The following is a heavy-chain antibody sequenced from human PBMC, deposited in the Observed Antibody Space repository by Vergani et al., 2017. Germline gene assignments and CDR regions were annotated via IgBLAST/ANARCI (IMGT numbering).Heavy chain of an antibody. D-gene: IGHD3-3*01. V-gene: IGHV3-21*02. CDR3: ARGDQSYDDFRSGLPTYFMDV. Sequence: EVQLVESGGGLVPPGRSLRLSCAASGFSFGDYAMTWVRQAPGKGLEWVASISRSSDYISYADSVKGRFTISRDNAEISLYLQLNSLRDEDTAVYYGARGDQSYDDFRSGLPTYFMDVWGKGSTVTVSS. CDR2: ISRSSDYI. J-gene: IGHJ6*03. CDR1: GFSFGDYA.